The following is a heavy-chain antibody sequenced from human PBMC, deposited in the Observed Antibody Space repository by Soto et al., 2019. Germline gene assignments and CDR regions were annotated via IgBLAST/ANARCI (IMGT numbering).Heavy chain of an antibody. Sequence: QVQLVESGGGVVQPGKSLRLSCAASGFTFNTYVMHWVRQAPGKGPEWVAVISNDGSNKYYADSVKGRFTISRDNSKNTLYLQMNSLRAEDTAVYYCANWNYPQSDWGQGTLVTVSS. CDR2: ISNDGSNK. D-gene: IGHD1-7*01. J-gene: IGHJ4*02. CDR1: GFTFNTYV. V-gene: IGHV3-30*18. CDR3: ANWNYPQSD.